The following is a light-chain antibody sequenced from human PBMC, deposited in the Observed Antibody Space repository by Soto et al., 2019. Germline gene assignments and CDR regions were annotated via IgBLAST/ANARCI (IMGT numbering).Light chain of an antibody. J-gene: IGKJ1*01. CDR1: QSLVYSDGNAY. V-gene: IGKV2-30*01. CDR3: RQNTHWPPRT. Sequence: DVVMTQSPLSLPVTLGQPASISCRASQSLVYSDGNAYLNWLQQRPGQSPRRLIDKVSNRDSGVPDRFSGSGSGTKFTLKISRVEAEDVGGSYCRQNTHWPPRTFGQGTKVEI. CDR2: KVS.